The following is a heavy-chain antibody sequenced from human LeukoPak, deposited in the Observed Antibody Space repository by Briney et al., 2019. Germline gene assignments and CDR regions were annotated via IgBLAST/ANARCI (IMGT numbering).Heavy chain of an antibody. V-gene: IGHV3-7*01. CDR1: GFTFSSYW. J-gene: IGHJ4*02. CDR2: IKYDGSEK. CDR3: ARDTLGEGEDANYAVYYFDY. Sequence: GGSLRLSCAASGFTFSSYWMSWVRQAPGKGLEWVANIKYDGSEKYYVDSVKGRFTISRDSSKNILYLQMNNLRAEDTAVYYCARDTLGEGEDANYAVYYFDYWGQGTPVTVSS. D-gene: IGHD4/OR15-4a*01.